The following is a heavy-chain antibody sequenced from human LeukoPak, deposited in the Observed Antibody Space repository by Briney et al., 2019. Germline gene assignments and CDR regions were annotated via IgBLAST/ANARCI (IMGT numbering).Heavy chain of an antibody. J-gene: IGHJ4*02. V-gene: IGHV3-21*01. Sequence: GGSLRLSCAASGFTFSSYSMNWVRQAPGKGLEWVSSISGSSSYIYYADSVKGRFTISRDNAKNSLYLQMNYLRVEDTALYYCARDPHHGALDSWGQGTLVTVSS. CDR3: ARDPHHGALDS. D-gene: IGHD4-17*01. CDR2: ISGSSSYI. CDR1: GFTFSSYS.